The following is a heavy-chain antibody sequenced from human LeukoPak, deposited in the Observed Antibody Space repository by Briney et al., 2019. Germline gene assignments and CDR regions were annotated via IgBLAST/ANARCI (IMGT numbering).Heavy chain of an antibody. D-gene: IGHD1-26*01. CDR2: ITNSGGST. CDR1: GFSFSTYA. J-gene: IGHJ4*02. V-gene: IGHV3-23*01. Sequence: GGSLRLSCAAFGFSFSTYAMTWVRQAPGKGLEWVSTITNSGGSTYYADSVKGRFTISRDNSKNSLYLQMNSLRAEDTAVYYCTRETSGSHWGQGTLVTVSS. CDR3: TRETSGSH.